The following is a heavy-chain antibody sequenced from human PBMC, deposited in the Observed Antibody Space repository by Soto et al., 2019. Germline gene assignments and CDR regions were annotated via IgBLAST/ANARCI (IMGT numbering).Heavy chain of an antibody. D-gene: IGHD2-2*01. CDR1: GLTFSRHA. CDR2: ITGGGGTT. CDR3: AREIALVPAGGNWVDH. J-gene: IGHJ5*02. Sequence: EVQLLESGGGLVQPGGSLRLSCAASGLTFSRHAMNWVRQAPGKGLEWVSAITGGGGTTYYADSAKGRFTISRDNSKNTLDLQMNSLRVEDTAIYYGAREIALVPAGGNWVDHWGQGTLVTVSS. V-gene: IGHV3-23*01.